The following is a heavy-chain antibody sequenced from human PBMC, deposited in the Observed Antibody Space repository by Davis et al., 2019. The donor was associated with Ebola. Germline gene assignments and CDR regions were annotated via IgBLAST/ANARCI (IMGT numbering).Heavy chain of an antibody. CDR2: IDGSGDST. CDR3: AKVNWPVVGVGVTG. Sequence: GESLKISCAASGFIFSSYDINWVRRAPGKGLEWVSGIDGSGDSTYYADSVKGRFTISRDNSKNTLYLQMNSLRAEDTAVYYCAKVNWPVVGVGVTGWGQGTLVTVSS. D-gene: IGHD2-15*01. J-gene: IGHJ4*02. CDR1: GFIFSSYD. V-gene: IGHV3-23*01.